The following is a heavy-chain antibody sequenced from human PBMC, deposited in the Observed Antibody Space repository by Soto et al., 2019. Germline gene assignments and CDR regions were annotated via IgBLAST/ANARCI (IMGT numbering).Heavy chain of an antibody. CDR3: ARGGIAAAGAFDY. J-gene: IGHJ4*02. CDR1: VGTYSSDG. D-gene: IGHD6-13*01. V-gene: IGHV1-69*13. Sequence: SMEVSSKASVGTYSSDGISWVRQAPGQGLEWMGGIIPIFGTANYAQKFQGRVTITADESTSAAYMELSSLRSEDTAVYYCARGGIAAAGAFDYWGQGTLVPVS. CDR2: IIPIFGTA.